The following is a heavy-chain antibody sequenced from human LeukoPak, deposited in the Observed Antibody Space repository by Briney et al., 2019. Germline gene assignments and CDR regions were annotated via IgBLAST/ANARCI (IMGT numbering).Heavy chain of an antibody. V-gene: IGHV3-48*03. J-gene: IGHJ4*02. D-gene: IGHD5-12*01. CDR2: ISGSADTK. CDR1: GFTFSSYE. CDR3: VSAYGGLLDY. Sequence: GGSLRLSCAASGFTFSSYEMNWVRQTRGKGLEWISYISGSADTKYYADSVRGRFTISGDNARRSLYLQMDGLRAEDTALYYCVSAYGGLLDYWGQGALVTVSS.